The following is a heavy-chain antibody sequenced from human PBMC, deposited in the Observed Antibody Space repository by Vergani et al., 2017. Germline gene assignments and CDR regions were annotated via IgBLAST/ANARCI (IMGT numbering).Heavy chain of an antibody. CDR1: GYNFTSFD. CDR3: AICVLVADYRHNWFGP. V-gene: IGHV1-8*01. D-gene: IGHD4/OR15-4a*01. Sequence: QEQLVQSGDEVRTPGASVTVSCKASGYNFTSFDIYWVRLATGQGLEWMGWMNPKSGNTAYAAKFQGRITMTRDSSTDTAYMEMKSLRSEDSAIYFCAICVLVADYRHNWFGPWGQGTVVTVSS. J-gene: IGHJ5*02. CDR2: MNPKSGNT.